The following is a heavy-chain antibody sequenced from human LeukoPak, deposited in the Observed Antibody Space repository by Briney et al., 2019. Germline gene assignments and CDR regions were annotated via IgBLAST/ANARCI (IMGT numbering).Heavy chain of an antibody. Sequence: SETLSLTCTVSGGSISSYYWSWIRQPPGKGLEWIGYIYYSGSTNYNPSLKSRVTISVDTSKNQLSLKLSSVTAADTAVYYCAREGDYYDSSGYYSYWGQGTLVTVSS. CDR2: IYYSGST. D-gene: IGHD3-22*01. J-gene: IGHJ4*02. V-gene: IGHV4-59*01. CDR3: AREGDYYDSSGYYSY. CDR1: GGSISSYY.